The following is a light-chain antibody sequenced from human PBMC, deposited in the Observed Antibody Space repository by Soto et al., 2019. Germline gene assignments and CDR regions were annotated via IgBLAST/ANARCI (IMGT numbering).Light chain of an antibody. CDR3: CSYASSNTVI. CDR2: EGS. CDR1: SSDVGSYNL. Sequence: QSALTQPASVSGSPGQSITISCTGTSSDVGSYNLVSWYQQHPGKAPKLMIYEGSERPSGVSNRFSSSKSGNTASLTVSGLQAEDEADYYCCSYASSNTVIFGGGTKLTVL. V-gene: IGLV2-23*01. J-gene: IGLJ2*01.